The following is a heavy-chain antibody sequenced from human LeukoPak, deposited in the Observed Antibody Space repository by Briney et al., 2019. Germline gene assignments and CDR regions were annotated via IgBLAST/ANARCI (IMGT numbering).Heavy chain of an antibody. J-gene: IGHJ6*02. CDR3: ARVGSRRRDGYNSGYYYGMDV. CDR1: GGSFSDYY. D-gene: IGHD5-24*01. Sequence: SETLSLTCAVYGGSFSDYYWSWIRQSPGKGLKWIGEINHRGSTNYNPSLKSRVTISVDTSKNQFSLKLSSVTAAVTAVYYCARVGSRRRDGYNSGYYYGMDVWGQGTTVTVSS. CDR2: INHRGST. V-gene: IGHV4-34*09.